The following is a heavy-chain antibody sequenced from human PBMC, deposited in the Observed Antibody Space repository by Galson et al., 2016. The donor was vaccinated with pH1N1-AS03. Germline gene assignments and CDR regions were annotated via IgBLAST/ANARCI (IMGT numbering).Heavy chain of an antibody. Sequence: TLSLTCTVSGDSITSGDYFWSWIRQPAGKGLEWIGRIDASGSTNYNPSLKSRVTISVDTSSNQFSLKLRSATAADTAVYYCARYYFEFLLEVVAVTGTEMGAFDIWGQGTAVTVSS. J-gene: IGHJ3*02. CDR3: ARYYFEFLLEVVAVTGTEMGAFDI. V-gene: IGHV4-61*02. CDR1: GDSITSGDYF. CDR2: IDASGST. D-gene: IGHD6-19*01.